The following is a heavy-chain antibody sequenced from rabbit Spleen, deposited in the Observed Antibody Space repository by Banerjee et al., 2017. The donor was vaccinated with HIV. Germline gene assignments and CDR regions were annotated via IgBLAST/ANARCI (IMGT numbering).Heavy chain of an antibody. J-gene: IGHJ4*01. CDR3: ARDTGSGHYIDAYFDL. V-gene: IGHV1S45*01. CDR1: GFDFTTSYW. CDR2: IGSTSGTT. D-gene: IGHD1-1*01. Sequence: QEQLVESGGGLVKPGGTLTLTCKASGFDFTTSYWIYWVRQAPGKGLEWIACIGSTSGTTYYASWAKGRFTISKTSSTTVTLQMTSLTAADTATYFCARDTGSGHYIDAYFDLWGQGTLVTVS.